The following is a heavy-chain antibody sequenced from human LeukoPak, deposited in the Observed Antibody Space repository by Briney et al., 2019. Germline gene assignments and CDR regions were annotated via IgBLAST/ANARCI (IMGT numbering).Heavy chain of an antibody. CDR3: AAVLNYYDSSGYYHYFDY. J-gene: IGHJ4*02. D-gene: IGHD3-22*01. Sequence: ASVKVSCKASGFTFTSSAVQWVRQARGQRLEWIGWIVVGSGNTSYAQKFQERVTITRDMSTSTAYMELSSLRSEDTAVYYCAAVLNYYDSSGYYHYFDYWGQGTLVTVSS. CDR2: IVVGSGNT. CDR1: GFTFTSSA. V-gene: IGHV1-58*01.